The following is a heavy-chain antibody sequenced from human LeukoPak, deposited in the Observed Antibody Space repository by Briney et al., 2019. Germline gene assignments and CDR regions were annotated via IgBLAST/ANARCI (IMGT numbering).Heavy chain of an antibody. CDR3: ARLTGYCSGGSCTIDY. Sequence: GGSLGLSCAASGFTFDGYGMSWVRQAPGKGLEWVSYISSSGSTIYYADSVKGRFTISRDNAKNSLYLQMNSLRAEDTAVYYCARLTGYCSGGSCTIDYWGQGTLVTVSS. CDR1: GFTFDGYG. J-gene: IGHJ4*02. D-gene: IGHD2-15*01. V-gene: IGHV3-48*04. CDR2: ISSSGSTI.